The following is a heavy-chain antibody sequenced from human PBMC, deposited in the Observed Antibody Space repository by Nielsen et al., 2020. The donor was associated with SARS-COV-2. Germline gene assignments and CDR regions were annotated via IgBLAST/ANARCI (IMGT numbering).Heavy chain of an antibody. CDR1: GGSFSGYY. J-gene: IGHJ5*02. CDR2: INHSGST. Sequence: SETLSLTCAVYGGSFSGYYWSWIRQPPGKGLEWIGEINHSGSTNYNPSLKSRVTISVDTSKNQFSLKLSSVTAADTAVYYCARSRWLLLPGGWFDPWGQGTLVTVSS. D-gene: IGHD3-22*01. V-gene: IGHV4-34*01. CDR3: ARSRWLLLPGGWFDP.